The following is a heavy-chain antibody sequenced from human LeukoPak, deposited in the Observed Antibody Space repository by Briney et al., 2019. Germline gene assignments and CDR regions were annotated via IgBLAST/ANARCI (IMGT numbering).Heavy chain of an antibody. CDR3: ARGYSSSWPYYYYYYYMDV. CDR1: GFTFSSYS. V-gene: IGHV3-7*01. D-gene: IGHD6-13*01. Sequence: GGSLRLSCAASGFTFSSYSMSWVRQAPGKGLEWVANIKEDESEKYYVGSVKGRFTISRDNAKNSLYLQMNSLRAEDTAVYYCARGYSSSWPYYYYYYYMDVWGKGTTVTVSS. J-gene: IGHJ6*03. CDR2: IKEDESEK.